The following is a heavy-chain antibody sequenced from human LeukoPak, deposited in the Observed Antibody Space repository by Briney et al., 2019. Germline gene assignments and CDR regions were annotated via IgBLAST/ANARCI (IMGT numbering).Heavy chain of an antibody. J-gene: IGHJ3*02. CDR1: GYTFTSYG. CDR3: ARDSGGISEALWFGELLTGGANAFDI. V-gene: IGHV1-18*01. Sequence: ASVKVSCKASGYTFTSYGISWVRQAPGQGLEWMGWISAYNGNTNYAQKLQGRVTMTTDTSTSTAYMELRSLRSDDTAVYYCARDSGGISEALWFGELLTGGANAFDIWGQGTMVTVSS. D-gene: IGHD3-10*01. CDR2: ISAYNGNT.